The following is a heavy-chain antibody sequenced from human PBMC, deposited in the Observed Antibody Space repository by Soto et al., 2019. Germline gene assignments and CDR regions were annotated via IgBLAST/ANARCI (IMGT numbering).Heavy chain of an antibody. J-gene: IGHJ4*02. CDR1: GFTFSSYA. CDR3: AKEPDIVATITPGYFDY. D-gene: IGHD5-12*01. CDR2: ISGSGGST. Sequence: GGSLRLSCAASGFTFSSYAMSWVRQAPGKGLEWVSAISGSGGSTYYADSVKGRFTISRDNSKNTLYLQMNSLRAEDTAVYYCAKEPDIVATITPGYFDYWGQGTLVTVSS. V-gene: IGHV3-23*01.